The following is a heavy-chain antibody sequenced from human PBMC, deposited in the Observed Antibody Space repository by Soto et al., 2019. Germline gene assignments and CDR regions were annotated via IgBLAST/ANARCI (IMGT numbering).Heavy chain of an antibody. CDR3: AKLGSSAWSPHYCFDY. J-gene: IGHJ4*02. CDR1: GFTFNNYA. D-gene: IGHD3-10*01. V-gene: IGHV3-23*01. CDR2: ITGSGGDT. Sequence: GGSLRLSCAASGFTFNNYAMGWVRQAPGKGLEWVSAITGSGGDTYYLDSVKGRFTISRDNSKNTLFLQMNGLRAEDTAIYYCAKLGSSAWSPHYCFDYWGQGTLVTVS.